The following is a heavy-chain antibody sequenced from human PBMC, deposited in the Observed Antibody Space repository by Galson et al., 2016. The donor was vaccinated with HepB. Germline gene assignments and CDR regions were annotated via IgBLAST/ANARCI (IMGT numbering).Heavy chain of an antibody. CDR2: ITSDGTDN. Sequence: SLRLSCAASGFNFHYYGIHWVRQAPGKGLEWVAVITSDGTDNYYAASVNGRFTIPRDNSRNTMYLQMNSLRVEDTAVYYCATLIGDTSDIWGQGTMVSVSS. D-gene: IGHD3-22*01. V-gene: IGHV3-30*03. J-gene: IGHJ3*02. CDR1: GFNFHYYG. CDR3: ATLIGDTSDI.